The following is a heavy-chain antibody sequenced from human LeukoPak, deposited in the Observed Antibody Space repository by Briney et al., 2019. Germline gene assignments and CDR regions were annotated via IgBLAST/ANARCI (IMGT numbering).Heavy chain of an antibody. Sequence: SETLSLTCTVSGGSINTYYWSWIRQPAGKGLEYIGRIYTSGSTNYNPSLKSRVTMSVDTSKNQFSLKLSSATAADTAVYYCARAILRRIVGWAPFELSNWFHPWGQGTLVTVSS. CDR1: GGSINTYY. V-gene: IGHV4-4*07. CDR2: IYTSGST. CDR3: ARAILRRIVGWAPFELSNWFHP. J-gene: IGHJ5*02. D-gene: IGHD2-21*01.